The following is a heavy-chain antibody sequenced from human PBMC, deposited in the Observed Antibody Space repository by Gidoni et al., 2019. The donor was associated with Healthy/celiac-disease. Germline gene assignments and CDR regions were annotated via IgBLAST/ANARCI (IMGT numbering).Heavy chain of an antibody. CDR2: TYYRSKWYN. J-gene: IGHJ4*02. CDR3: ARVLYKYRPGSYYTSFDY. V-gene: IGHV6-1*01. Sequence: QVQLQQSGPGLVKPSQTLSLPCAISGDIVSSTIPAWNWIRQSPSRGLEWLGRTYYRSKWYNDYAVSVKSRITINPDTSKNQFSLQLNSVTPEDTAVYYCARVLYKYRPGSYYTSFDYWGQGTLVTVSS. CDR1: GDIVSSTIPA. D-gene: IGHD3-10*01.